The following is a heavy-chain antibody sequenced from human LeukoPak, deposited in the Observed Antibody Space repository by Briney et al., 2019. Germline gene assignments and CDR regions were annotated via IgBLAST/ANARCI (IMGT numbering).Heavy chain of an antibody. CDR2: IYYSGST. J-gene: IGHJ3*02. V-gene: IGHV4-61*01. D-gene: IGHD2-2*02. CDR1: GGSVSSGSYY. CDR3: ARDCSSTSCYTFGAFDI. Sequence: PSETLSLTCTVSGGSVSSGSYYWSWIRQPPGKGLEWIGYIYYSGSTNYNPSLKSRVTISVDTSKNQLSLKLSSVTAADTAVYYCARDCSSTSCYTFGAFDIWGQGTMVTVSS.